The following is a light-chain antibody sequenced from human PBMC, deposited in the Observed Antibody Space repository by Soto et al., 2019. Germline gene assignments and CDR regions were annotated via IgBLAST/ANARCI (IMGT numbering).Light chain of an antibody. CDR1: GSDVGGYNY. V-gene: IGLV2-14*01. CDR3: SSYASGNTVL. CDR2: DVT. Sequence: QSVLTQPASVSGSPGQSITISCTGTGSDVGGYNYVSWYQQQPGKVPKLMIYDVTNRPSGVSNRFSGSKSGNTASLTISGLQAEDEADYYCSSYASGNTVLFGGGTKVTVL. J-gene: IGLJ2*01.